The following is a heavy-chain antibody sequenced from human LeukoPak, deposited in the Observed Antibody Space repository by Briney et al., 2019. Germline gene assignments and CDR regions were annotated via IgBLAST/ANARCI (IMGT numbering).Heavy chain of an antibody. D-gene: IGHD4-17*01. CDR2: IYHTGST. CDR1: GDSISSGDW. Sequence: SGTLSLTCAVSGDSISSGDWWSWVRQPPGKGLEWIGEIYHTGSTNYNPSLKSRVTMSVDKSKNQFSLKLNSVTAADTAVYYCATYGDYIADAFDIWGQGTMVTVSS. CDR3: ATYGDYIADAFDI. J-gene: IGHJ3*02. V-gene: IGHV4-4*02.